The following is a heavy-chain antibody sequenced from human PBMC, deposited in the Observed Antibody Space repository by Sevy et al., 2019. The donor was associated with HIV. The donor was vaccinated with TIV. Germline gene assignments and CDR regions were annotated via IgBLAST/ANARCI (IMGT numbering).Heavy chain of an antibody. Sequence: GESLKISCKGSGYSFASYWIGWVRQMPGKGLEWMGFIYPGDSDTRYSPSFQGQVTISADKSISTAYLQWSSLKASDTAMYYCARLRIQLWSPPDYWGQGTLVTVSS. CDR2: IYPGDSDT. CDR1: GYSFASYW. CDR3: ARLRIQLWSPPDY. J-gene: IGHJ4*02. D-gene: IGHD5-18*01. V-gene: IGHV5-51*01.